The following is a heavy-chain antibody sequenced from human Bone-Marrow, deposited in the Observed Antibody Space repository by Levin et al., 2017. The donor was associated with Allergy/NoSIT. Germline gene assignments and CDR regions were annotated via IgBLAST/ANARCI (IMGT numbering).Heavy chain of an antibody. V-gene: IGHV3-9*01. J-gene: IGHJ4*02. Sequence: SLKISCAASGFTFDDYAMHWVRQAPGKGLEWVSGISWNSGSIGYADSVKGRFTISRDNAKNSLYLQMNSLRAEDTALYYCAKFAGVSLGELSLSSGGYFDYWGQGTLVTVSS. CDR1: GFTFDDYA. CDR2: ISWNSGSI. CDR3: AKFAGVSLGELSLSSGGYFDY. D-gene: IGHD3-16*02.